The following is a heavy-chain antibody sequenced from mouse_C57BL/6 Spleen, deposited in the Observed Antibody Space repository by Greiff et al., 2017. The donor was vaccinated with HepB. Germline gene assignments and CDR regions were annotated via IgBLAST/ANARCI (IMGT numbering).Heavy chain of an antibody. CDR3: TSFTAGYAMDY. V-gene: IGHV5-9-1*02. J-gene: IGHJ4*01. D-gene: IGHD1-2*01. CDR2: ISSGGDYI. Sequence: VKLVESGEGLVKPGGSLKLSCAASGFTFSSYAMSWVRQTPEKRLEWVAYISSGGDYIYYADTVKGRFTISRDNARNTLYLQMSSLKSEDTAMYYCTSFTAGYAMDYWGQGTSVTVSS. CDR1: GFTFSSYA.